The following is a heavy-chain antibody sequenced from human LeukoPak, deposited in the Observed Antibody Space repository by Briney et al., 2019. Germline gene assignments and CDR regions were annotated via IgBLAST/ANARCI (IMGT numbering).Heavy chain of an antibody. V-gene: IGHV3-7*01. CDR3: AKAAPQRGSPVDY. Sequence: GGSLRLSCAASGFTFSQYCMTWVRQAPGKGLEWVAEIIQDGSGKYYGDSVKGRFTISRDNSKNTLYLQMNSLRAEDTAVYYCAKAAPQRGSPVDYWGQGTLVTVSS. D-gene: IGHD1-26*01. J-gene: IGHJ4*02. CDR2: IIQDGSGK. CDR1: GFTFSQYC.